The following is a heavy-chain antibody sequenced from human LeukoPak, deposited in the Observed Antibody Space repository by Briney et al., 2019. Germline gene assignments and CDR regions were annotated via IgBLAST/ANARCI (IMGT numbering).Heavy chain of an antibody. CDR2: ISSSSSTI. J-gene: IGHJ4*02. CDR1: GFTFSSYS. CDR3: ARDSYYDYVWGSAQFDY. D-gene: IGHD3-16*01. V-gene: IGHV3-48*02. Sequence: SGGSLRLSCAASGFTFSSYSMNWVRQAPGKGLEWVSYISSSSSTIYYADSVKGRFTISRDNAKNSLYLRMNSLRDEDTAVYYCARDSYYDYVWGSAQFDYWGQGTLVTISS.